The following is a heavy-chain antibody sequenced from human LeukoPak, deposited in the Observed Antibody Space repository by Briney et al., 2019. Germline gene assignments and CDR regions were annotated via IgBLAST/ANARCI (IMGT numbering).Heavy chain of an antibody. J-gene: IGHJ4*02. D-gene: IGHD3-22*01. Sequence: GASVKVSCKASGGTVSSHAISWVRQAPGQGLECMGRIIPILGIANYAQKFQGRVTITADKSTSTAYMELSSLRSEDTAVYYCATGWDYYDSSGWFDYWGQGTLVTVSS. CDR2: IIPILGIA. CDR1: GGTVSSHA. V-gene: IGHV1-69*04. CDR3: ATGWDYYDSSGWFDY.